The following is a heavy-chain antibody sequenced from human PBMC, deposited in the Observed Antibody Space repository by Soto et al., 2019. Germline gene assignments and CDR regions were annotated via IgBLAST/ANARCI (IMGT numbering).Heavy chain of an antibody. Sequence: ASVKVSCKASGYTFTSYGISWVRQAPGQGLEWMGWISGYNGKTNYAQKVQDRVTMTTDASKNTLYLQMNSLRAEDTAVYYCAKRKGYYYGMDVWGQGTTVTVSS. J-gene: IGHJ6*02. CDR3: AKRKGYYYGMDV. CDR1: GYTFTSYG. CDR2: ISGYNGKT. V-gene: IGHV1-18*01.